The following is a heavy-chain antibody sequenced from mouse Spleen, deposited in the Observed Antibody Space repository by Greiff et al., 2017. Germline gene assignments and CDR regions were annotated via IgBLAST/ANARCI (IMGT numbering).Heavy chain of an antibody. CDR3: ARDYGSSYLFDY. J-gene: IGHJ2*01. V-gene: IGHV3-6*01. D-gene: IGHD1-1*01. Sequence: EVQLQESGPGLVKPSQSLSLTCSVTGYSITSGYYWNWIRQFPGNKLEWMGYISYDGSNNYNPSLKNRISITRDTSKNQFFLKLNSVTTEDTATYYCARDYGSSYLFDYWGQGTTLTVSS. CDR1: GYSITSGYY. CDR2: ISYDGSN.